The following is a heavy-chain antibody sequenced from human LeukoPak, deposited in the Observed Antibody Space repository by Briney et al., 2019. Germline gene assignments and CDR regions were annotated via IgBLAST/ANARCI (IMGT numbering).Heavy chain of an antibody. CDR2: IYSGGST. CDR1: GFTLSSNY. V-gene: IGHV3-53*01. CDR3: ATSRGSYYGY. D-gene: IGHD1-26*01. Sequence: PGGSLRLSCAASGFTLSSNYMSWVRQATGKGLESVSVIYSGGSTYYADSVKGRLTISRDNSKNTLYLQMNSLRAEDTAVYYCATSRGSYYGYWGQGTLVTVSS. J-gene: IGHJ4*02.